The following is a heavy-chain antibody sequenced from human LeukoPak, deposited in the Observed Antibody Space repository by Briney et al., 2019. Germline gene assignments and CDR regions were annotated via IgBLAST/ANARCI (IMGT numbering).Heavy chain of an antibody. D-gene: IGHD6-13*01. CDR3: ASGRRSSSWLYYFDY. V-gene: IGHV1-18*01. J-gene: IGHJ4*02. Sequence: ASVKVSCKASGYTFTSYGISWVRQAPGQGLEWMGWISAYNGNTNYAQKLQGRVTMTTDTSTSTAYMELRSLRSDDTAVYYCASGRRSSSWLYYFDYWGQGTLVTVSS. CDR2: ISAYNGNT. CDR1: GYTFTSYG.